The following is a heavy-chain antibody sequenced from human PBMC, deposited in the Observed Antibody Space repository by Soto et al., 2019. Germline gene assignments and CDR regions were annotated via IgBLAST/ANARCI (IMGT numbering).Heavy chain of an antibody. CDR2: IYYSGST. D-gene: IGHD3-3*02. CDR1: GGSISSGDYY. V-gene: IGHV4-31*03. CDR3: ARAPLISIFFAYGMDV. Sequence: QVQLQESGPGLVKPSQTLSLTCTVSGGSISSGDYYWIWIRQHPGKGLEWIGYIYYSGSTYYNPSLKSRVTISVDTSRNQFSLKPSSVTAADTAVYYCARAPLISIFFAYGMDVWGQGTTVTVSS. J-gene: IGHJ6*02.